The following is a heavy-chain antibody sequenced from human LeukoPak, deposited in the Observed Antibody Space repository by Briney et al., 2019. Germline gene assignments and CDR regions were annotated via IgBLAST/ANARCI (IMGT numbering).Heavy chain of an antibody. Sequence: SETLSLTCAISGGSISTYYWSWIRQPPGKGLEWIGYIYYTGSTNYNPSLKSRVTFSVDTSKNHFSLKLISVTAADTAVYYCARREDFWYFDLWGRGTLVTVSS. J-gene: IGHJ2*01. CDR3: ARREDFWYFDL. CDR1: GGSISTYY. CDR2: IYYTGST. V-gene: IGHV4-59*08.